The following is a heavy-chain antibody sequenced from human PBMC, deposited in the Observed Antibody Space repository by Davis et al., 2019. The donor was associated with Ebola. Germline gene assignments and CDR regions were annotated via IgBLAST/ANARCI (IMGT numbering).Heavy chain of an antibody. CDR1: GYTFTSYG. CDR2: IIPIFGTA. J-gene: IGHJ6*03. Sequence: SVKVSCKASGYTFTSYGISWVRQAPGQGLEWMGGIIPIFGTANYAQKFQGRVTITADESTSTAYMELSSLRSEDTAVYYCALHYGSGSYYYYYMDVWGKGTTVTVSS. V-gene: IGHV1-69*13. D-gene: IGHD3-10*01. CDR3: ALHYGSGSYYYYYMDV.